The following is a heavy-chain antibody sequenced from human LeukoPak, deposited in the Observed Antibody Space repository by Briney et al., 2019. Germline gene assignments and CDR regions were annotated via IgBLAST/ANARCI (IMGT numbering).Heavy chain of an antibody. J-gene: IGHJ4*02. V-gene: IGHV1-46*01. CDR2: INPSGGST. D-gene: IGHD6-19*01. Sequence: ASVTVSCTASGYTFTSYYMHWVRQAPGQGLEWMGIINPSGGSTNYAQKLQGRVTMTTDTSTSTAYMELRSLRSDDTAVYYCARGRVLWLPDYWGQGTLVTVSS. CDR1: GYTFTSYY. CDR3: ARGRVLWLPDY.